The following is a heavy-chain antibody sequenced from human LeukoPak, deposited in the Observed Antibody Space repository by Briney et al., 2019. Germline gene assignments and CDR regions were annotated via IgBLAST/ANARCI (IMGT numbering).Heavy chain of an antibody. CDR1: GFTFSSYE. D-gene: IGHD6-19*01. CDR2: ISSSGSTI. CDR3: ARDRSSGWYVYYYGMDV. J-gene: IGHJ6*02. V-gene: IGHV3-48*03. Sequence: RSGGSLRLSCAASGFTFSSYEMNWVRQAPGKGLEWVSYISSSGSTIYYADSVKGRFTISRDNSKNTLYLQMNSLRAEDTAVYYCARDRSSGWYVYYYGMDVWGQGTTVTVSS.